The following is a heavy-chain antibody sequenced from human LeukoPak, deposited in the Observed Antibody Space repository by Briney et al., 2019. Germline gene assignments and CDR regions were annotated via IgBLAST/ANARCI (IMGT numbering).Heavy chain of an antibody. CDR3: ARDHGSGRDWFDP. Sequence: GASVKVSCKASGYTFTSYYMHWVRQAPGQGLEWMGIINPSGGSTSYAQKFQGRVTITRDTSTSTVYMELSSLRSEDTAVYYCARDHGSGRDWFDPWGQGTLVTVSS. V-gene: IGHV1-46*01. CDR2: INPSGGST. D-gene: IGHD3-10*01. CDR1: GYTFTSYY. J-gene: IGHJ5*02.